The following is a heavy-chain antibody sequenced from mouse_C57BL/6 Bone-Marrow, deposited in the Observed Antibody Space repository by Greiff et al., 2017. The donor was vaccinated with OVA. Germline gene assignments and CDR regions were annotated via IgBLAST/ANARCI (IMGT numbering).Heavy chain of an antibody. CDR2: ISYDGSN. D-gene: IGHD3-1*01. CDR3: AREEGQGHFAY. J-gene: IGHJ3*01. CDR1: GYSITSGYY. Sequence: EVQLQESGPGLVKPSQSLSLTCSVTGYSITSGYYWNWIRQFPGNKLEWMGYISYDGSNNYNPSLKNRISITRDTSKNQFFLKLNSVTTEDTATYYCAREEGQGHFAYWGQGTLVTVSA. V-gene: IGHV3-6*01.